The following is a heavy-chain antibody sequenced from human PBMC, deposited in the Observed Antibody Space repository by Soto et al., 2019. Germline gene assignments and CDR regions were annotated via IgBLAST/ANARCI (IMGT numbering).Heavy chain of an antibody. CDR1: GGSISSGGYS. D-gene: IGHD2-21*01. Sequence: QLQLQESGSGLVKPSQTLSLTCAVSGGSISSGGYSWSWIRQPPGKGLEWIGYIYHSGSTYYNPSLTRRVTISVDRSKDQFFLKLSAVTAADAAVYYCAGVRGPYCGGECYPPTPDWFDPWGQGTLVTVSS. V-gene: IGHV4-30-2*01. J-gene: IGHJ5*02. CDR2: IYHSGST. CDR3: AGVRGPYCGGECYPPTPDWFDP.